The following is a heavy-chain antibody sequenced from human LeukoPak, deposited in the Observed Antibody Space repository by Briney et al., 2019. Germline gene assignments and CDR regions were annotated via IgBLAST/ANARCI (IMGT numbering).Heavy chain of an antibody. V-gene: IGHV3-15*01. CDR2: IKGKTDGGTT. CDR3: TTPMVRGVIPFHYMDV. D-gene: IGHD3-10*01. Sequence: GGSLRLSCAASGFTFSNAWMSWVRQAPGKGLEWVGRIKGKTDGGTTDYAAPVKGRFTISRDDSKNTLYLQMNSLKTEDTAVYYCTTPMVRGVIPFHYMDVWGKGTTVTVSS. J-gene: IGHJ6*03. CDR1: GFTFSNAW.